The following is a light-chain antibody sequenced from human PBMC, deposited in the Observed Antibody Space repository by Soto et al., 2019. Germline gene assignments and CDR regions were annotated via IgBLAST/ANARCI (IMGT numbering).Light chain of an antibody. CDR3: QQYYSYPPT. J-gene: IGKJ1*01. V-gene: IGKV1-8*01. CDR2: AAS. Sequence: AIRMTHSPSSLSASTGDRVTITCRASQSISSYLAWYQQKPGKAPKLLIYAASTLQSGVPSRFSGSGSGTDFALTISCLQSEDFATYYCQQYYSYPPTFGQGTVVDIK. CDR1: QSISSY.